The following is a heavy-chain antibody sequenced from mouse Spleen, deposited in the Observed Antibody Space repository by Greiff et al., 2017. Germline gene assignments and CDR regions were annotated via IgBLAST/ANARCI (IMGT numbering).Heavy chain of an antibody. D-gene: IGHD4-1*01. J-gene: IGHJ3*01. Sequence: EVKLMESGPGLVKPSQSLSLTCTVTGYSITSDYAWNWIRQFPGNKLEWMGYISYSGSTSYNPSLKSRISITRDTSKNQFFLQLNSVTTEDTATYYCAREGTGTDGFAYWGQGTLVTVSA. V-gene: IGHV3-2*02. CDR3: AREGTGTDGFAY. CDR2: ISYSGST. CDR1: GYSITSDYA.